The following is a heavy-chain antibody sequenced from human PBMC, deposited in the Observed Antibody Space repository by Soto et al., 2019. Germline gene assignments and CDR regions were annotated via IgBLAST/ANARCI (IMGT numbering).Heavy chain of an antibody. CDR2: ISAHNGNT. J-gene: IGHJ4*01. Sequence: QVHLVQSGAEVKKPGASVKVSCKGSGYAFTTYGITWVRQAPGQGLEWMGWISAHNGNTNYAQKLQGRVTVTRDTSTSTAYMELRSLRSDHTAVYYCARGRYGDYSGHGALVTVSS. V-gene: IGHV1-18*01. CDR1: GYAFTTYG. D-gene: IGHD1-1*01. CDR3: ARGRYGDY.